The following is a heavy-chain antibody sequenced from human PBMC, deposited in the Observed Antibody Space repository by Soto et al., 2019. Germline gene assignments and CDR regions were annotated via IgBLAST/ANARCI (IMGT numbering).Heavy chain of an antibody. V-gene: IGHV5-51*01. CDR2: IYPGDSDT. D-gene: IGHD3-9*01. J-gene: IGHJ6*02. CDR3: GRLTGLPHYYSTDV. Sequence: PGESLKISCQGSGYTFTNYWIGWVRQMPGKGLEWMGGIYPGDSDTKYSPSFQGQVTFSADKSINTAYLQWTSLKAADTAMYFCGRLTGLPHYYSTDVWGQGTTVTVSS. CDR1: GYTFTNYW.